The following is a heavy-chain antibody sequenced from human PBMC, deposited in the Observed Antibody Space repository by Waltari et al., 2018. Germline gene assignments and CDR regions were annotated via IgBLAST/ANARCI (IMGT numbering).Heavy chain of an antibody. CDR2: IYYSGST. CDR1: GGSISSSSYY. J-gene: IGHJ4*02. Sequence: QLQLQESGPGLVKPSETLSLTCTVSGGSISSSSYYWGWIRQPPGKGLEWIGSIYYSGSTYYNPSLKSRVTISVDTSKNQFSLKLSSVTAADTAVYYCARGYYDSSGYQTRDYFDYWGQGTLVTVSS. V-gene: IGHV4-39*07. D-gene: IGHD3-22*01. CDR3: ARGYYDSSGYQTRDYFDY.